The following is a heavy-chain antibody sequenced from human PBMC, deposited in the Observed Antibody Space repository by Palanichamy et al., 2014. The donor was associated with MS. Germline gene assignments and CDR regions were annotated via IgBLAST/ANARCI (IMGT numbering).Heavy chain of an antibody. Sequence: EVQLVESGGGLVQPGGSLRLSCAASGLTFSSYWMSWVRQAPGKGLEWVATINEAGSDKYYVDSVKGRFTVSRDNAKNSLYLQMNSLRVEDTAVYYCARDVGSIAVDWGQGTLVIVSS. J-gene: IGHJ4*02. D-gene: IGHD6-19*01. CDR1: GLTFSSYW. V-gene: IGHV3-7*01. CDR3: ARDVGSIAVD. CDR2: INEAGSDK.